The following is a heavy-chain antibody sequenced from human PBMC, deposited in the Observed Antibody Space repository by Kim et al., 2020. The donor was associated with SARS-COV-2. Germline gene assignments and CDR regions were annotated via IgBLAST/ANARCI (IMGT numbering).Heavy chain of an antibody. CDR2: RNQ. V-gene: IGHV3-30*02. D-gene: IGHD6-19*01. J-gene: IGHJ4*02. CDR3: AKVSGSGWDY. Sequence: RNQYYADSVKGRLTISRDNSKNTLYLQMNSLRAEDTAVYYCAKVSGSGWDYWGQGTLVTVSS.